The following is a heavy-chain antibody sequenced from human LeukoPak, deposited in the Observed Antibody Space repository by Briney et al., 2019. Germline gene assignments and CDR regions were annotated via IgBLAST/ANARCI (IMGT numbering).Heavy chain of an antibody. D-gene: IGHD5-12*01. Sequence: ASVKVSCKASGYTFTSYDINWVRQATGQGLEWMGWMNPNSGNTGYTQKFQGRVTFTRCTSISTAYMELSSLRFDDTAVYYCARWMATISNFDYWGQGTLVTVSS. J-gene: IGHJ4*02. CDR3: ARWMATISNFDY. CDR1: GYTFTSYD. V-gene: IGHV1-8*01. CDR2: MNPNSGNT.